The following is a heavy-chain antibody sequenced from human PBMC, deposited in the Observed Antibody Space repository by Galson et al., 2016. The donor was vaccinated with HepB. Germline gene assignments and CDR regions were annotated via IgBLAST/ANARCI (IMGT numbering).Heavy chain of an antibody. J-gene: IGHJ6*02. CDR3: ARWGSNVWFTGGWLYGMDV. Sequence: SVKVSCKASGYTFSSYPVHWVRQAPGQRLEWMGWINPVNGHTQYSQKFQGRVTITRNTSASTAYMEVSSLRSEDTAVYYCARWGSNVWFTGGWLYGMDVWGQGTTVTVSS. D-gene: IGHD6-19*01. CDR1: GYTFSSYP. V-gene: IGHV1-3*01. CDR2: INPVNGHT.